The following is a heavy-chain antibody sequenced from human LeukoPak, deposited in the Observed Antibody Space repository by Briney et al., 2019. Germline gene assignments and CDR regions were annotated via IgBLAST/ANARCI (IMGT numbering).Heavy chain of an antibody. D-gene: IGHD2-2*01. Sequence: SETLSLTCTVSGGSISSYYWSWIRQPPGKGLEWIGYIYYSGSTNYNPSLKSRVTISVDTSKNQFSLKLSSVTAADTAVYYCARDPHPDYCSSTSCYDGEGYWGQGTLVTVSS. J-gene: IGHJ4*02. CDR1: GGSISSYY. CDR3: ARDPHPDYCSSTSCYDGEGY. CDR2: IYYSGST. V-gene: IGHV4-59*01.